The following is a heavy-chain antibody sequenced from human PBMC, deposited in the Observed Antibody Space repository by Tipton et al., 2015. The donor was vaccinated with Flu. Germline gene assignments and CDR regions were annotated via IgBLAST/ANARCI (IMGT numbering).Heavy chain of an antibody. CDR2: ISYDGNSE. D-gene: IGHD4-11*01. CDR3: VKDLYSIYGDGDY. CDR1: GFTFDRHA. Sequence: QLVQSGGGVVQPGTSLRLSCAASGFTFDRHAMHWVRQAPGKGLEWVAVISYDGNSEFYADSVKGRFTVSREWSRNMVYLQMNSLRGQDTAMYYCVKDLYSIYGDGDYWGQGALLTLS. V-gene: IGHV3-30*18. J-gene: IGHJ4*01.